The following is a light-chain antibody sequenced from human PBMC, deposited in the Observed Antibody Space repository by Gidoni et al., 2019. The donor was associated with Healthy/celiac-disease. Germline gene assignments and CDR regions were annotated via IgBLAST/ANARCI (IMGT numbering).Light chain of an antibody. CDR1: QSVSSY. J-gene: IGKJ2*01. CDR3: QQRSNWPRYT. Sequence: EIVLTQSPATLSLSPGKRATLSCRASQSVSSYLAWYQQKPGQAPRLLIYDASNRATGIPARFSGSGSGTDFTLTISSLEPEDFAVYYCQQRSNWPRYTFXQXTKLXIK. V-gene: IGKV3-11*01. CDR2: DAS.